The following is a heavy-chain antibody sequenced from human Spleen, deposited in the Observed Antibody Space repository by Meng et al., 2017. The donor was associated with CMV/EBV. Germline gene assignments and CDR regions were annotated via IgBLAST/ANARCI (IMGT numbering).Heavy chain of an antibody. CDR2: FYYSGST. J-gene: IGHJ4*02. V-gene: IGHV4-39*06. D-gene: IGHD3-22*01. Sequence: SETLSLTCTVSGGSISSSNYYWGWIRQPPGKGLEWIGSFYYSGSTYYNPSLKSRVTISVDTSKNQFALKLSSVTAADTAVYYCARELDYFDSSGYALDYWGQGTLVTVSS. CDR3: ARELDYFDSSGYALDY. CDR1: GGSISSSNYY.